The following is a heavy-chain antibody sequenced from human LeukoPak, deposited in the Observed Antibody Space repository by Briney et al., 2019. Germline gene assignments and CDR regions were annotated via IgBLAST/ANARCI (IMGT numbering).Heavy chain of an antibody. J-gene: IGHJ6*04. CDR2: IDPSDSYT. D-gene: IGHD3-10*01. V-gene: IGHV5-10-1*01. CDR3: ARQGGGDLWFGELFSGDYYYGMDV. Sequence: GESLKISCEGSGYSFTSYWISWVRQMPGKGLEWRGRIDPSDSYTNYSPSFQGHVTISDDKSISTAYLQWSSLKASDTAMYYCARQGGGDLWFGELFSGDYYYGMDVWGKGTTVTVSS. CDR1: GYSFTSYW.